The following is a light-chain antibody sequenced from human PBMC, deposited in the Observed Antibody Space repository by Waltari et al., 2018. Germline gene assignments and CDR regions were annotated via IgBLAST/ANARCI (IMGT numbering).Light chain of an antibody. CDR1: QGISSY. CDR3: QQYYSYPRT. Sequence: AIRMTQSPSSLSASTGDRVTITCRASQGISSYLAWYQQKPGKATKLLIDAASHLQNGVPSRFSGSGAGTDFTLTISCLQSEDFATYYCQQYYSYPRTFGQGTKVEIK. V-gene: IGKV1-8*01. J-gene: IGKJ1*01. CDR2: AAS.